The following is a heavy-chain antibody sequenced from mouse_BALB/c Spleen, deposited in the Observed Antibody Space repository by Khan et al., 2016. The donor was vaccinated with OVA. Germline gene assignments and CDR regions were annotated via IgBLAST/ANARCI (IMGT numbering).Heavy chain of an antibody. Sequence: QVQLKQSGAELARPGASVKMSCKASGYTFTSYTMHWVKQRPGQGLEWIGYINPSNDYTNYNQKFKDKATLTADKSSSTAYMQLSSLTSGDSAVYYCTREGPYNGKYGAGFAYGGQGTLVTVSA. D-gene: IGHD2-10*01. V-gene: IGHV1-4*01. J-gene: IGHJ3*01. CDR2: INPSNDYT. CDR3: TREGPYNGKYGAGFAY. CDR1: GYTFTSYT.